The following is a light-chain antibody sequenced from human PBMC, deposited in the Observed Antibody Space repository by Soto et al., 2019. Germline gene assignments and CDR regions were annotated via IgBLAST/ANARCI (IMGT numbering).Light chain of an antibody. Sequence: EIVLTQSPGTLSLSPRERATLSCRASQSVSSSYLAWYQQKPGQAPRLLIYGASSRATGIPDRFSGSGSGTDFTLTISRLEPEDFAVYYCQQYDSSQWTFGQGTKVEIK. V-gene: IGKV3-20*01. CDR1: QSVSSSY. CDR3: QQYDSSQWT. CDR2: GAS. J-gene: IGKJ1*01.